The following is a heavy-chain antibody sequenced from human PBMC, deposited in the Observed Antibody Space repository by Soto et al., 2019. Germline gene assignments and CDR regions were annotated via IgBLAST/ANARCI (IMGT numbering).Heavy chain of an antibody. CDR3: AHVQGNIVLVNNWFDP. D-gene: IGHD2-2*01. Sequence: QITLKESGPTLVKPTQTLTLTCTFSGFSLSTSGVGVGWIRQPPGKALEWLALIYWDDDKRYSPSLKSRLTITEDTSKNQVVLTMTNMDPVDTATYYCAHVQGNIVLVNNWFDPWGQGTLVTVSS. CDR2: IYWDDDK. CDR1: GFSLSTSGVG. V-gene: IGHV2-5*02. J-gene: IGHJ5*02.